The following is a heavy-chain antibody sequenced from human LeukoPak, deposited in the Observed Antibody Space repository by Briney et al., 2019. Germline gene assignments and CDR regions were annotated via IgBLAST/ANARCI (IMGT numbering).Heavy chain of an antibody. Sequence: SQTLSLTCTVSGGSISSGGYHWSWIRQHPGKGLEWIGYIYYSGSTYYNPSLMSRVTISVDTSKNQFSLKLSSVTAADTAVYYCARDGGDSSGYPFDYWGQGTLVTVSS. D-gene: IGHD3-22*01. CDR2: IYYSGST. V-gene: IGHV4-31*03. J-gene: IGHJ4*02. CDR1: GGSISSGGYH. CDR3: ARDGGDSSGYPFDY.